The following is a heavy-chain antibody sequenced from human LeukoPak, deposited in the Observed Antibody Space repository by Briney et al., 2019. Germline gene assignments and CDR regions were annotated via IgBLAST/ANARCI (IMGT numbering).Heavy chain of an antibody. CDR2: ISSGSSTI. D-gene: IGHD6-13*01. CDR1: GFTFSSFS. J-gene: IGHJ4*02. V-gene: IGHV3-48*01. Sequence: PGGSLRLSCAASGFTFSSFSMNWVRQAPGKGLEWVSFISSGSSTIYYADSVKGRFTISRDNSKNTLYLQMNSLRAEDTAVYYCARSSSWFPFFDYWGQGTLVTVSS. CDR3: ARSSSWFPFFDY.